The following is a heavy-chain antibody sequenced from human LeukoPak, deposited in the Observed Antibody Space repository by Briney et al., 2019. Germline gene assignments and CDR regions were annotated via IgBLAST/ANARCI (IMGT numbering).Heavy chain of an antibody. Sequence: PSETLSLTCTVSGGSISNYYWSWIRQPPGKGLERIGYIYYTGSTNYNPSLKSRVTISVDTSTNQFSLKMSSVTAAETGVYYCARDRQDGSGYYWYFDLWGRGTLVTVSS. V-gene: IGHV4-59*01. CDR1: GGSISNYY. D-gene: IGHD3-22*01. CDR3: ARDRQDGSGYYWYFDL. CDR2: IYYTGST. J-gene: IGHJ2*01.